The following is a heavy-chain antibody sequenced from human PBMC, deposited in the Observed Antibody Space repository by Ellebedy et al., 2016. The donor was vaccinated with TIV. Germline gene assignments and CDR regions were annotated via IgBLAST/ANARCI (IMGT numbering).Heavy chain of an antibody. D-gene: IGHD2-21*02. Sequence: PGGSLRLSCAASGFTFSSYGMHWVRQAPGKGLEWVAVIWYDGSNKYYADSVKGRFTISRDNAKNSLYLQMDSLRAEETAVYYCARSGVVTAIRYNCFDPWGQGTLVTVSS. J-gene: IGHJ5*02. CDR1: GFTFSSYG. CDR3: ARSGVVTAIRYNCFDP. CDR2: IWYDGSNK. V-gene: IGHV3-33*01.